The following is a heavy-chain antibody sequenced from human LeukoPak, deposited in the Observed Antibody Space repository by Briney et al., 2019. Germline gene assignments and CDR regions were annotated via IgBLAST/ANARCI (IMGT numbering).Heavy chain of an antibody. Sequence: PGGSLRLSCAASGFTFSDNYMSWIRQAPGKGLEWVSYISSSGSIYYADSVKGRFTISRDNAKNSLYLQMNSLRAEDTAVYYCARYIRGLYSSGIDYWGQGTLVTVSS. CDR2: ISSSGSI. D-gene: IGHD6-19*01. CDR3: ARYIRGLYSSGIDY. CDR1: GFTFSDNY. J-gene: IGHJ4*02. V-gene: IGHV3-11*01.